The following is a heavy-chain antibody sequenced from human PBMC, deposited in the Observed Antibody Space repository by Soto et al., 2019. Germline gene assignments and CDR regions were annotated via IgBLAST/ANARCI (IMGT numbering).Heavy chain of an antibody. J-gene: IGHJ5*02. D-gene: IGHD1-26*01. CDR3: AREGSGSSAYNWFDP. V-gene: IGHV4-31*03. CDR1: GGSISSGGYY. Sequence: SETLSLTCTVSGGSISSGGYYWSWIRQHPGKGLEWIGYIYYSGSTYYNPSLKSRVTISVDTSKNQFSLKLSSVTAADTAVYYCAREGSGSSAYNWFDPWGQGTLVTVSS. CDR2: IYYSGST.